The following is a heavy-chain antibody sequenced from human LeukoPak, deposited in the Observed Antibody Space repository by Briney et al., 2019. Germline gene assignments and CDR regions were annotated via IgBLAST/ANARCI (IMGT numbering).Heavy chain of an antibody. CDR1: GFTFSRYW. V-gene: IGHV3-7*01. Sequence: GGSLRLSYAASGFTFSRYWMTWVRQAPGKGLEWVASIKEDGSDKYYVDSMKGRFTISRDNAENSLYLQMNSLRAEDTAVYYCAKDGPGLGIVVEPVAIRVDYWGQGTLVTVSS. D-gene: IGHD2-2*03. J-gene: IGHJ4*02. CDR2: IKEDGSDK. CDR3: AKDGPGLGIVVEPVAIRVDY.